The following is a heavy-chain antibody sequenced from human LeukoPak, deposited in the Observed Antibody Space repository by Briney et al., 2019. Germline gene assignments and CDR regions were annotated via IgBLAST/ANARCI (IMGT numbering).Heavy chain of an antibody. Sequence: GGSLRLSCAASGFTFSSYSMNWVRQAPGKGLEWVSSISSSSSYIYYADSVKGRFTISRDNARNSLYLQMNSLRAEDTAMYYCARDAGNSGYGCDLWGQGTLVTVSS. CDR2: ISSSSSYI. J-gene: IGHJ5*02. D-gene: IGHD5-12*01. CDR3: ARDAGNSGYGCDL. CDR1: GFTFSSYS. V-gene: IGHV3-21*01.